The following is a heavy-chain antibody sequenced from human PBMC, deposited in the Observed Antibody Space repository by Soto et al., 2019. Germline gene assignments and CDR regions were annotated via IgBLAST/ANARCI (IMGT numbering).Heavy chain of an antibody. CDR2: IYHSGRT. CDR3: ARDGGRYYAIDV. CDR1: GYSIGSGYY. Sequence: SETLSLTCSVSGYSIGSGYYWAWIRQTPEKGLEWIGNIYHSGRTYYNPSLNSRVTISVDTSKNQFSLKLSSVTAADTAVYYCARDGGRYYAIDVWGQGSTVTVSS. J-gene: IGHJ6*02. D-gene: IGHD3-3*01. V-gene: IGHV4-38-2*02.